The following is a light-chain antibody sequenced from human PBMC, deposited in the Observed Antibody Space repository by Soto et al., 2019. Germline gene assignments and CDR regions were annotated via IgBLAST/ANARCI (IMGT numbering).Light chain of an antibody. CDR1: SSNIGAGYA. J-gene: IGLJ2*01. V-gene: IGLV1-40*01. CDR2: GNS. Sequence: QSVLTQPPSVSGAPGQRVTISCTGSSSNIGAGYAVHWYQPLPGTAPKLLIYGNSNRPSGVPDRFSGSKSGTSASLAITGLQAEDEADYYGQSYDSSLSGYVVFGGGTKLTVL. CDR3: QSYDSSLSGYVV.